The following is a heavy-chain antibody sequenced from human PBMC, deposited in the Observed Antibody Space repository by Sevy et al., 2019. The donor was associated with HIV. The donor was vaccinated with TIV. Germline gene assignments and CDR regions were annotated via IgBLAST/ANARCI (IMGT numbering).Heavy chain of an antibody. CDR3: AREDTCWGGELDY. Sequence: GGSLRLSCAGTGFSFGNRWMHWVRQAPGKGLVWVSRINPDGKTTDYTASVKGRFTISRDNAKNTLYLQMDSLTAEDTAVYLCAREDTCWGGELDYWGQGTLVTVSS. V-gene: IGHV3-74*01. CDR1: GFSFGNRW. D-gene: IGHD2-21*01. J-gene: IGHJ4*02. CDR2: INPDGKTT.